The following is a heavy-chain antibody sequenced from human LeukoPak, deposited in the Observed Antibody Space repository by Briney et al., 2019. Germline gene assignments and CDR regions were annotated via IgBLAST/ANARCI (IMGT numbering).Heavy chain of an antibody. Sequence: GSLRLSCAASGFTFSSYAMSWVRQAPGKGLERIGEINHSGSTNYNPSLKSRVTISVDTSKNQFSLKLSSVTAADTAVYYCARGGVVVAAIDYWGQGTLVTVSS. D-gene: IGHD2-15*01. CDR2: INHSGST. CDR1: GFTFSSYA. J-gene: IGHJ4*02. CDR3: ARGGVVVAAIDY. V-gene: IGHV4-34*01.